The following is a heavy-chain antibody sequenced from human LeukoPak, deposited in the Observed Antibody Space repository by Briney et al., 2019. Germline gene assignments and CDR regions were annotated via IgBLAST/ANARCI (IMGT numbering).Heavy chain of an antibody. Sequence: GGSLRLSCAASGFTFSSYSMNWVRQAPGEGLEWVSSISSSSSYIYYGDSVKGRFTISRDNAKNSLYLQMNSLRAEDTAVYYCASLSSGWYKDDYWGQGTLVTVSS. V-gene: IGHV3-21*01. CDR1: GFTFSSYS. CDR3: ASLSSGWYKDDY. J-gene: IGHJ4*02. D-gene: IGHD6-19*01. CDR2: ISSSSSYI.